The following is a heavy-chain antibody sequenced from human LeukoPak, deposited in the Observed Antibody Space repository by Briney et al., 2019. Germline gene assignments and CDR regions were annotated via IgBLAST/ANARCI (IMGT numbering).Heavy chain of an antibody. CDR1: GGSINDFY. CDR3: ARREGGDHTPLPGFDL. D-gene: IGHD2-21*01. J-gene: IGHJ4*02. V-gene: IGHV4-59*08. CDR2: IHYSGNT. Sequence: PSETLSLTCSLSGGSINDFYWSWIRQPPGKRMEWLGYIHYSGNTYYNPSLKSRVTISIDTSERHFSLNLRSVTAADTAVYFRARREGGDHTPLPGFDLWGQGTLVTVSS.